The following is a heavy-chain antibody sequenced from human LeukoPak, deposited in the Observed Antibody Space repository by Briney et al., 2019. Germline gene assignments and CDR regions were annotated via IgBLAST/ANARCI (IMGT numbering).Heavy chain of an antibody. CDR3: ARSSWYVETGGLRPGYFDY. D-gene: IGHD6-13*01. V-gene: IGHV4-34*01. J-gene: IGHJ4*02. Sequence: KPSETLSLTCAVYGGSFSGYYWSWIRQPPGKGLEWIGEINHSGSTNYNPSLKSRVTISIDTSKNQFSLKLSSVTAADTAVYYCARSSWYVETGGLRPGYFDYWGQGTLVTVSS. CDR1: GGSFSGYY. CDR2: INHSGST.